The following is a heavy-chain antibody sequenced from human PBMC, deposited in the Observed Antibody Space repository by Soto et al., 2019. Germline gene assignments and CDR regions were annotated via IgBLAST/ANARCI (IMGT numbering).Heavy chain of an antibody. D-gene: IGHD3-3*01. J-gene: IGHJ5*02. CDR2: IYYSGST. Sequence: SETLSLTCTVSGGSISSYYWSWIRQPPGKGLEWIGYIYYSGSTNYNPSLKSRVTISVDTSKNQFSLKLSSVTAADTAVYYCARVPYDVNWFDPWGQGTLVTVSS. CDR1: GGSISSYY. V-gene: IGHV4-59*01. CDR3: ARVPYDVNWFDP.